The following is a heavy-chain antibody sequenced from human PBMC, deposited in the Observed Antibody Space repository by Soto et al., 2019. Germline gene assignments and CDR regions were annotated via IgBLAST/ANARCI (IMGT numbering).Heavy chain of an antibody. J-gene: IGHJ4*01. CDR1: GGSINSSSYF. CDR3: ARQRTTVVTQAYFDH. V-gene: IGHV4-39*01. D-gene: IGHD2-21*02. CDR2: IYYSGRT. Sequence: SETLSLTCSVSGGSINSSSYFRGWVRQPPGKGLEWIGSIYYSGRTYYNPSFKSRVTISIDTSKNQFSLKLSSVTATDTAVYYCARQRTTVVTQAYFDHWAQDPWSPSPQ.